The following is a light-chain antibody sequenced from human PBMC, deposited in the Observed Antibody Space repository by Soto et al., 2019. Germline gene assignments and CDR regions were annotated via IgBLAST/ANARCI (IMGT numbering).Light chain of an antibody. J-gene: IGKJ2*01. V-gene: IGKV1-12*01. CDR3: QQTNIFPGT. Sequence: DIQMTQSPSSVSASVGDRLTITCRASQGIGTWLAWYQQKPGKAPKPLIYTASSLHSGVTSRFSGSGSGTDFTLTITRLQHEDCATYYCQQTNIFPGTFGHGTKLEIK. CDR1: QGIGTW. CDR2: TAS.